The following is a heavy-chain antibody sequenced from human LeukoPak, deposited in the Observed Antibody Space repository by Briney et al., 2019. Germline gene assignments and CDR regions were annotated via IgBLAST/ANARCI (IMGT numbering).Heavy chain of an antibody. CDR2: INHSGST. J-gene: IGHJ5*02. CDR1: GGSFSGYY. CDR3: ARGHPEYSSSWYAFDP. V-gene: IGHV4-34*01. D-gene: IGHD6-13*01. Sequence: SETLSLTCAVYGGSFSGYYWGWIRQPPGKGLEWIGEINHSGSTNYNPSLKSRVTISVDTSKTQFSLKLSSVTAADTAVYYCARGHPEYSSSWYAFDPWGQGTLVTVSS.